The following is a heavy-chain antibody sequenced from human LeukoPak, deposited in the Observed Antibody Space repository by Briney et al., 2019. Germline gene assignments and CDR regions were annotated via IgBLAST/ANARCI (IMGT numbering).Heavy chain of an antibody. V-gene: IGHV3-13*01. CDR2: INTAGDT. Sequence: GGSLRLSCAASGFTFSSYDMLWVRQATGEGLEWVSAINTAGDTFYSGSVKGRFTISRENAKNSFYLQMNSPRAGDTAVYYCTRAPPGSGWLVDNWGQGTQVTVSS. D-gene: IGHD6-19*01. J-gene: IGHJ4*02. CDR1: GFTFSSYD. CDR3: TRAPPGSGWLVDN.